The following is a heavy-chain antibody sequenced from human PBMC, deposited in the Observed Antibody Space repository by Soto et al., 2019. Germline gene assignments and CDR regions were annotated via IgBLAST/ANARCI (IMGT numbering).Heavy chain of an antibody. Sequence: GGSLRLSCAASGFIFSDYGMHWVRQAPGKGLEWVALIYYDGSFENYADSVKGRFTISRDNSKSTLWLQMNSLRPEDAAVYYCAKDLKVSGGFHGSLNYYYGMDVWGQGTTVTVSS. J-gene: IGHJ6*02. CDR2: IYYDGSFE. CDR3: AKDLKVSGGFHGSLNYYYGMDV. V-gene: IGHV3-30*02. CDR1: GFIFSDYG. D-gene: IGHD3-10*01.